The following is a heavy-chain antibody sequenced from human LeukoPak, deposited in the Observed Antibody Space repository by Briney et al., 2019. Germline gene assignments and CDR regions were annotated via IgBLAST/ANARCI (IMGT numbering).Heavy chain of an antibody. V-gene: IGHV3-49*04. CDR3: TIHSGSYSLGEPFDY. D-gene: IGHD1-26*01. CDR1: GFTFGDYA. Sequence: PGGSLRLSCTASGFTFGDYAMSWVRQAPGKGLEWVGFIRSKAYGGTTEYAASVKGRFTISRDDSKSIAYLQMNSLKTEDTAVHYCTIHSGSYSLGEPFDYWGQGTLVTVSS. CDR2: IRSKAYGGTT. J-gene: IGHJ4*02.